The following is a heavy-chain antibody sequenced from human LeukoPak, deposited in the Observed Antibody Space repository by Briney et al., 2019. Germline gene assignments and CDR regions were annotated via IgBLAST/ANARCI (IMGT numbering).Heavy chain of an antibody. CDR3: ASAPRWLRYYFDY. CDR1: GYTFTGYY. Sequence: GASVKVSCKASGYTFTGYYMHWVRQAPGQGLEWMGWINPNSGGTNYAQKFQGRVTMTRDTSISTAYMELSRLRSDVTAVYYCASAPRWLRYYFDYWGQGTLVTVSS. CDR2: INPNSGGT. V-gene: IGHV1-2*02. D-gene: IGHD5-12*01. J-gene: IGHJ4*02.